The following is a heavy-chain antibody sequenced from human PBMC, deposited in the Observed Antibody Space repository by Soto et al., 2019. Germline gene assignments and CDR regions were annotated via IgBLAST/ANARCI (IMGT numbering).Heavy chain of an antibody. D-gene: IGHD6-6*01. J-gene: IGHJ4*02. CDR3: AREEYSSSSGY. CDR1: GYTFTGYY. V-gene: IGHV1-2*02. Sequence: TSVKVSCKASGYTFTGYYMHWVRQAPGQGPEWMGWINPNSGGTNYAQKFQGRVTMTRDTSISTAYMELSRLRSDDTAVYYCAREEYSSSSGYWGQGTLVTVSS. CDR2: INPNSGGT.